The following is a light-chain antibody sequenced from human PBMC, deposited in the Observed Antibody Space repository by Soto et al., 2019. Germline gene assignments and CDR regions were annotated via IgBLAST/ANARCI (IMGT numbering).Light chain of an antibody. CDR1: SRDVGAYNF. J-gene: IGLJ3*02. CDR2: DIS. V-gene: IGLV2-14*03. CDR3: SSYTTINNLWV. Sequence: QSVLTQPASVSGSPGQSVTISCTGISRDVGAYNFVSWYQQLQGRAPKLIMFDISSRPSGVSRRFSGSRSGSTASLTISGLQAEDEGDYYCSSYTTINNLWVFGGGTKVTVL.